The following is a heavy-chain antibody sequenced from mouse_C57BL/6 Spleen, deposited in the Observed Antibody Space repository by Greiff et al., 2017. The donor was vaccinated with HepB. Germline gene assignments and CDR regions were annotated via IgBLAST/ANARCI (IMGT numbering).Heavy chain of an antibody. D-gene: IGHD2-2*01. CDR3: ARGTMVTTSSWFAY. CDR1: GYTFTGYW. J-gene: IGHJ3*01. Sequence: VKVVESGAELMKPGASVKLSCKATGYTFTGYWIEWVKQRPGHGLEWIGEILPGSGSTNYNEKFKGKATFTADTSSNTAYMQLSSLTTEDSAIYYCARGTMVTTSSWFAYWGQGTLVTVSA. CDR2: ILPGSGST. V-gene: IGHV1-9*01.